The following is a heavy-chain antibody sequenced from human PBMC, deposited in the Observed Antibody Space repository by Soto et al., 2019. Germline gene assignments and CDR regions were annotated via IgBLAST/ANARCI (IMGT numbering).Heavy chain of an antibody. D-gene: IGHD2-21*01. J-gene: IGHJ3*02. CDR3: ATSIQGMRAFDI. Sequence: GSSVKVSCKASGYTFTSYGISWVRQAPGQGLEWMGWISAYNGNTNYAQKLQGRVTMTTDTSTSTAYMELRSLRSDDTAVYYCATSIQGMRAFDICGQGKMVTVS. V-gene: IGHV1-18*04. CDR2: ISAYNGNT. CDR1: GYTFTSYG.